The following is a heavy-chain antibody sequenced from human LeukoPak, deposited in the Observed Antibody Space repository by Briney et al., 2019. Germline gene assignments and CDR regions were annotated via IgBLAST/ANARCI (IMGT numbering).Heavy chain of an antibody. CDR2: ISSGGST. CDR3: ARRSYDGSGYYYVDY. Sequence: SETLSLTCTVSGGSISSYYWSWIRQPPGKGLEWIGSISSGGSTHYIPSLKSRVTISVDTPKNQFSLKLSSVTAADTAVYYCARRSYDGSGYYYVDYWGQGTLVTVSS. CDR1: GGSISSYY. V-gene: IGHV4-59*05. D-gene: IGHD3-22*01. J-gene: IGHJ4*02.